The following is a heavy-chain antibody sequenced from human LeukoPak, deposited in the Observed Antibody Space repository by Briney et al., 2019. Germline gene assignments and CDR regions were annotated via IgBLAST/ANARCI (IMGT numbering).Heavy chain of an antibody. CDR2: IKEDLTEE. CDR1: GFTFSSYW. J-gene: IGHJ4*02. V-gene: IGHV3-7*01. Sequence: GGSLRLSCAASGFTFSSYWMHWVRQAPGKGLEWVAHIKEDLTEEYYLDSVKGRFTISKDDAKSVLYLQMNSLTAEDTAFYYCVRGGWELDYWGQGTLVTVSS. CDR3: VRGGWELDY. D-gene: IGHD1-26*01.